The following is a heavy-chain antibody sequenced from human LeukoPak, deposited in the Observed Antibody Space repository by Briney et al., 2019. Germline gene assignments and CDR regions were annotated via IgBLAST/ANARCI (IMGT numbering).Heavy chain of an antibody. V-gene: IGHV4-39*01. CDR1: GGSISSSSYY. J-gene: IGHJ4*02. Sequence: SETLSLTCTVSGGSISSSSYYWGWIRQPPGKGLEWIVSIYYSGSTYYNPSLKSRATISVDTSKNQFSLKLSSVTAADTAVYYCARSGYSSSWYYYGKTMGRYYFDDWGQGTLFTVSS. D-gene: IGHD6-13*01. CDR2: IYYSGST. CDR3: ARSGYSSSWYYYGKTMGRYYFDD.